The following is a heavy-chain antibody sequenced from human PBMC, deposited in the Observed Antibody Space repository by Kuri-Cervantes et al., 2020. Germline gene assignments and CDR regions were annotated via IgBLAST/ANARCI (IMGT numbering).Heavy chain of an antibody. V-gene: IGHV1-18*01. Sequence: ASVKVSCKASGYTFTSYGISWVRQAPGQGLEWMGWISAYNGNTNYAQKLQGRVTMTTDTSTSTAYMELRSLRSDDTAVYYCARGGRRYYYGSSGYYPDYWGQGTLVTVSS. J-gene: IGHJ4*02. CDR1: GYTFTSYG. D-gene: IGHD3-22*01. CDR3: ARGGRRYYYGSSGYYPDY. CDR2: ISAYNGNT.